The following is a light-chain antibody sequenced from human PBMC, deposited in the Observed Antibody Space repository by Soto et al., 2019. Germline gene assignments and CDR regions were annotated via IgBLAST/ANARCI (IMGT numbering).Light chain of an antibody. Sequence: EMVLTQSPGTLSLSPGERATLSCRASQSVSSSYLAWYQQKPGQAPRLLIYGASSRATGIPDRFSGSGSETDFTLTISRLEPEDFAVYYCQQYVSSPFTFGPGTKVDIK. CDR3: QQYVSSPFT. CDR2: GAS. V-gene: IGKV3-20*01. J-gene: IGKJ3*01. CDR1: QSVSSSY.